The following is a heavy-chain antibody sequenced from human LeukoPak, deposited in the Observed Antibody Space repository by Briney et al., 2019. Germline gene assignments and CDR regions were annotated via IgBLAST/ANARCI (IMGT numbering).Heavy chain of an antibody. Sequence: ASVKVSCKASGYTFTGYYMHWVRQAPGQGLEWMGWINPNSGGTNYAQKFQGRVTMTRDTSISTAYMELSRLRSDDTAVYYCARDIVATGGPCGGDCYREWGQGTLVTVSS. CDR1: GYTFTGYY. V-gene: IGHV1-2*02. D-gene: IGHD2-21*01. CDR2: INPNSGGT. J-gene: IGHJ4*02. CDR3: ARDIVATGGPCGGDCYRE.